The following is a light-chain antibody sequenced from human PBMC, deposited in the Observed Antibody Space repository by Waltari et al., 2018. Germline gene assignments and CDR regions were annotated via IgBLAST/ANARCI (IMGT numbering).Light chain of an antibody. J-gene: IGLJ3*02. V-gene: IGLV2-14*01. CDR2: DVD. CDR1: STHVGGYNY. CDR3: CSFTSRSTWV. Sequence: QSALAQHASVSGSPGQSITIPCTGTSTHVGGYNYVSWYQQHPGKAPKLLIFDVDNRPSGVSNRFSGSKSGNTASLTISGLQPEDESDYYCCSFTSRSTWVFGGGTKLTVL.